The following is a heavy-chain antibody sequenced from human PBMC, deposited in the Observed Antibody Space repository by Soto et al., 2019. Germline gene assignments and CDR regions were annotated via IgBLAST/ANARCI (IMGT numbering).Heavy chain of an antibody. J-gene: IGHJ6*02. Sequence: SETLSLTCTVSGGSVSSGSYYWSWIRQPPGKGLEWIGYIYYSGSTNYNPSLKSRVTISVDTSKNPFSLKLSSVTAADTAVYSCASSRGDYAIQSYYYYCMDVWGQGTTVTVSS. D-gene: IGHD3-16*01. CDR1: GGSVSSGSYY. V-gene: IGHV4-61*01. CDR3: ASSRGDYAIQSYYYYCMDV. CDR2: IYYSGST.